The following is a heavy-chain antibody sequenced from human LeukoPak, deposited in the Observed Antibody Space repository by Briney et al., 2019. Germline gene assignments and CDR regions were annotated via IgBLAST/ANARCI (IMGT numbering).Heavy chain of an antibody. Sequence: GGSLRLSCAASGFTFSSYGMHWVRQAPGKGLEWVAFIRYDGSNKYYADSVKGRFTISRDNSKNTLYLQMNSLRAEDTAVYYCAKDPLTMVRGVIMEGPYYFDYWGQGTLVTVSS. D-gene: IGHD3-10*01. V-gene: IGHV3-30*02. CDR2: IRYDGSNK. J-gene: IGHJ4*02. CDR3: AKDPLTMVRGVIMEGPYYFDY. CDR1: GFTFSSYG.